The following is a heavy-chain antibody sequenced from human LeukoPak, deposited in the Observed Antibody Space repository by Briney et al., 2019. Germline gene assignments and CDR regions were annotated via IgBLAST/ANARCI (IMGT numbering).Heavy chain of an antibody. Sequence: GGSLRLSCAASGFTFSSYSMNWVRQAPGKGLEWVSSISSSSSYMYYADSVKGRFTISRDNAKNSLYLQMNSLRAEDTALYYCARRRCSSSSCFREYWGQGTLVTVSS. CDR1: GFTFSSYS. V-gene: IGHV3-21*01. J-gene: IGHJ4*02. CDR3: ARRRCSSSSCFREY. D-gene: IGHD2-2*01. CDR2: ISSSSSYM.